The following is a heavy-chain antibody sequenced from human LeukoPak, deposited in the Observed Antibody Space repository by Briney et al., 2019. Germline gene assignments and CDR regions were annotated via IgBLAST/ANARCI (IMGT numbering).Heavy chain of an antibody. CDR3: ARDQGGLDY. CDR2: IYPRDGST. Sequence: GASVTVSCKASGYTFTSNYIHWVRQAPGQGLEWMGMIYPRDGSTSYAQKFQGRVTVTRDTSTSTVHMELSGLRSEDTAVYYCARDQGGLDYWGQGTLVTVSS. CDR1: GYTFTSNY. J-gene: IGHJ4*02. V-gene: IGHV1-46*01.